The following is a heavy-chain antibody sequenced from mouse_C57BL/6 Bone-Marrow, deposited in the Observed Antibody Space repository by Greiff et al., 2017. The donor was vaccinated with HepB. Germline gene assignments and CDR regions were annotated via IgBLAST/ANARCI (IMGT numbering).Heavy chain of an antibody. CDR3: ARHRMMVFDY. V-gene: IGHV5-12*01. Sequence: EVKLMESGGGLVQPGGSLKLSCAASGFTFSDYYMYWVRQTPEKRLEWVAYISNGGGSTYYPDTVKGRFTISRDNAKNTLYLQMSRLKSEDTAMYYCARHRMMVFDYWGQGTTLTVSS. CDR2: ISNGGGST. D-gene: IGHD2-3*01. CDR1: GFTFSDYY. J-gene: IGHJ2*01.